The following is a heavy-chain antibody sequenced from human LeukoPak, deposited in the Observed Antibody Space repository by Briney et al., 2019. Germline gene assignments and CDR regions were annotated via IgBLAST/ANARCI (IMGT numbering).Heavy chain of an antibody. D-gene: IGHD6-19*01. J-gene: IGHJ4*02. CDR3: ARGSTQYSSGWYGLDY. V-gene: IGHV3-74*01. Sequence: PGGSLRLSCAASGFTFSSYWMHWLGQAPGMGLVWVSLLISDGSSTTYADSVKGRFTISRDNAKNTLYLQMNSLRAEDTAVYYCARGSTQYSSGWYGLDYWGQGTLVTVSS. CDR2: LISDGSST. CDR1: GFTFSSYW.